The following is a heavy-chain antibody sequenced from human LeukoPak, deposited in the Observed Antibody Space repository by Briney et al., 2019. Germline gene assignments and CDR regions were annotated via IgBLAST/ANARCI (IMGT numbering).Heavy chain of an antibody. Sequence: GGSLRLSCAASGFTFSSYAMSWVRLAPGKGLEWVSAISGSGGSTYYADSVKGRFTISRDNSKNTLYLQMNSLRAEDTAVYYCAKVGDYYDSSGYSYWGQGTLVTVSS. CDR3: AKVGDYYDSSGYSY. CDR2: ISGSGGST. CDR1: GFTFSSYA. D-gene: IGHD3-22*01. J-gene: IGHJ4*02. V-gene: IGHV3-23*01.